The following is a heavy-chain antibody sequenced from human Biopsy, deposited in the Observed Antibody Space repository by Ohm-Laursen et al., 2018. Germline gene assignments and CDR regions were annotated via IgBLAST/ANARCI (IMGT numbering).Heavy chain of an antibody. Sequence: GTLSLTCTVSGDAISSYYWSWTRQPPGKGLQWIGYVYYTGSTDYNPSLQSRVTISVDTSKNHFSLRLRSVTPADTAIYYCARDRGYYSDRTVPGYFDLWGRGTLVTVSS. J-gene: IGHJ2*01. CDR1: GDAISSYY. V-gene: IGHV4-59*01. D-gene: IGHD3-22*01. CDR3: ARDRGYYSDRTVPGYFDL. CDR2: VYYTGST.